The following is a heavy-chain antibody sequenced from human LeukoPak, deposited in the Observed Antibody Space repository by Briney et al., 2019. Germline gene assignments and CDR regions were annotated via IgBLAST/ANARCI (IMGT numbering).Heavy chain of an antibody. D-gene: IGHD6-13*01. CDR1: GFTFSSYA. CDR2: ISGSGGST. Sequence: HPGGSLRLSCAASGFTFSSYAMSWVRQAPGKGLEWVSAISGSGGSTYYADSVKGRFTISRDNSKNTLYLQMNSLRAEDTAVYYCAKESQGAAAGPEPAFDYWGQGTLVTVSS. V-gene: IGHV3-23*01. J-gene: IGHJ4*02. CDR3: AKESQGAAAGPEPAFDY.